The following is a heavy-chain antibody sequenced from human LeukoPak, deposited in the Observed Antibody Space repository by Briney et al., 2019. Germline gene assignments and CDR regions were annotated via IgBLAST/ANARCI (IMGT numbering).Heavy chain of an antibody. CDR2: INPSGGST. CDR1: GYTFTSYY. Sequence: GASVKVSCKASGYTFTSYYIHWVRQAPGQGLEWMGLINPSGGSTNYAQKFQGRVTITRNTSISTVYMELSSLRSEDTAVYYCVRGNIGEFQHWGQGTLVTVSS. V-gene: IGHV1-46*01. CDR3: VRGNIGEFQH. J-gene: IGHJ1*01. D-gene: IGHD3-10*01.